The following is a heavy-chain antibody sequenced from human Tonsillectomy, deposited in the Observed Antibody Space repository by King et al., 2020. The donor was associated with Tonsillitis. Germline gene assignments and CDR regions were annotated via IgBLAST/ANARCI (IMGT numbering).Heavy chain of an antibody. CDR3: AKDNGDCRGATCPDSFDY. Sequence: QVQLVESGGGVVQPGRSLRLSCAASGFTFSRYGMHWVRQAPGKGLEWVTLISYDGRHKYYADSVKGRFTISRDNSKNTLYLQMNSLRAEDAAVYYCAKDNGDCRGATCPDSFDYWGQGTLVTVSS. D-gene: IGHD2-15*01. CDR1: GFTFSRYG. CDR2: ISYDGRHK. V-gene: IGHV3-30*18. J-gene: IGHJ4*02.